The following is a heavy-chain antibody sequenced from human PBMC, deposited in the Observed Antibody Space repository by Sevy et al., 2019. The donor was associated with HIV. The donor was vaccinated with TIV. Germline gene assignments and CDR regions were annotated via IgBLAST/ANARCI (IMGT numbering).Heavy chain of an antibody. J-gene: IGHJ4*02. V-gene: IGHV4-30-2*06. Sequence: SETLSLTCAVSGGSISSGGYSWSWIRQSPGKGLEWIGYIYHSGSTYYNPSLKSRVTISVDRSKNQFSLKLSSVTAADTAVYYCARALYDFWSGYYQPMFDYWGQGTLVTVSS. CDR3: ARALYDFWSGYYQPMFDY. CDR1: GGSISSGGYS. D-gene: IGHD3-3*01. CDR2: IYHSGST.